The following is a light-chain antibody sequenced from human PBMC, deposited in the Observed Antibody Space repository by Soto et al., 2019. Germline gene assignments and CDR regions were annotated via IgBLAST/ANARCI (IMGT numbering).Light chain of an antibody. CDR1: QSISSY. V-gene: IGKV1-39*01. CDR2: AAS. Sequence: DIQMTQSPSSLSASVGDRVTITCRASQSISSYLNWYQQKPGKAPKLLIYAASSLQSGVPSRFSGSGSGTDFTLTISSLQPEDFATYYCQQSYSTSLLTFGRGTKVEIK. CDR3: QQSYSTSLLT. J-gene: IGKJ4*01.